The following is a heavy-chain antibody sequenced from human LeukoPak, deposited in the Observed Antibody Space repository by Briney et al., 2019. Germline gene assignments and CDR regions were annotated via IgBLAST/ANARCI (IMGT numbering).Heavy chain of an antibody. V-gene: IGHV3-23*01. D-gene: IGHD2-15*01. CDR1: GFTLSSYA. CDR2: ISDSGNT. CDR3: AKAPVTTCRGAFCYPFDY. Sequence: GGSLRLSCAASGFTLSSYAMSWVRQAPGKGLEWVSAISDSGNTYHADSVKGRFTISRDSSKNTLFLQINRLSPEDAAVYYCAKAPVTTCRGAFCYPFDYWGLGTLVTVSS. J-gene: IGHJ4*02.